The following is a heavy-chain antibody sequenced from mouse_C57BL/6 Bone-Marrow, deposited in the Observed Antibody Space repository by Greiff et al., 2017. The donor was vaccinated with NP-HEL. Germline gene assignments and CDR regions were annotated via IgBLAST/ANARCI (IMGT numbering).Heavy chain of an antibody. J-gene: IGHJ1*03. V-gene: IGHV1-80*01. D-gene: IGHD1-1*02. CDR1: GYAFSSYW. CDR3: ARKGDLWWYFDV. CDR2: IYPGDGDT. Sequence: QVQLKQSGAELVKPGASVKISCKASGYAFSSYWMNWVKQRPGKGLEWIGQIYPGDGDTNYNGKFKGKATLTADKSSSTAYMQLSSLTSEDSAVYFCARKGDLWWYFDVWGTGTTLTVSS.